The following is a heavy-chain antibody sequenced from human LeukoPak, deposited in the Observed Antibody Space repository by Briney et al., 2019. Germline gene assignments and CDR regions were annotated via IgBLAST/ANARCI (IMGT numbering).Heavy chain of an antibody. Sequence: PGGSLRLSCAASGFTFSDYYMSWIRQAPGKGLEWVSYISSSGSTIYYADSVKGRFTISRDNAKNSLYLQMNSLRAEDTAVYYCAGGPPYYEWELPRFDYWGQGTLVTVSS. D-gene: IGHD1-26*01. CDR2: ISSSGSTI. J-gene: IGHJ4*02. CDR3: AGGPPYYEWELPRFDY. V-gene: IGHV3-11*01. CDR1: GFTFSDYY.